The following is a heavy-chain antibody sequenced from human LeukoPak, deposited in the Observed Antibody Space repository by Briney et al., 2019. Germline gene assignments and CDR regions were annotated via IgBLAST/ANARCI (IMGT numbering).Heavy chain of an antibody. CDR1: GFTFSSYG. CDR3: ARGHGEYCSSTSCYFGY. D-gene: IGHD2-2*01. CDR2: IWYDGSNK. V-gene: IGHV3-33*01. Sequence: GGALRLSCAASGFTFSSYGMQRVRQAPGKGLEGVAVIWYDGSNKYYADSVKGRFTISRDNSKNTLYLQMNSLRAEDTAVYYCARGHGEYCSSTSCYFGYWGQGTLVTVSS. J-gene: IGHJ4*02.